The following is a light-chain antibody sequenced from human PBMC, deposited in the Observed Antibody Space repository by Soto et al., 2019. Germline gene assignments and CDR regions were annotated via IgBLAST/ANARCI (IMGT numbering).Light chain of an antibody. CDR1: SSDVGGYNF. CDR3: TSYTTSDTVV. V-gene: IGLV2-14*03. Sequence: QSALTQPASVSGSPGQSITISCTGTSSDVGGYNFVSWYQQHPGKAPKVMIYDVSNRPSGVSNRFSGSKSGNTASLTISGLQAEGEADYYCTSYTTSDTVVFGGGTKLTVL. J-gene: IGLJ2*01. CDR2: DVS.